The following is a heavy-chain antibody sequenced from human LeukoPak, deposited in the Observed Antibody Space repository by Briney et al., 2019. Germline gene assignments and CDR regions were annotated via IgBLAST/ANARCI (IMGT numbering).Heavy chain of an antibody. J-gene: IGHJ4*02. CDR2: IWYDGSNK. CDR1: GFTFSSYG. D-gene: IGHD4-17*01. V-gene: IGHV3-33*01. Sequence: PGRSLRLSCAASGFTFSSYGMHWVRQAPGKGLEWVAVIWYDGSNKYYADSVKGRFTISRDNSKNTLYLQMNSLRAEDTAVYYCARDHYGDSRGVDYWGQGTLVTVSS. CDR3: ARDHYGDSRGVDY.